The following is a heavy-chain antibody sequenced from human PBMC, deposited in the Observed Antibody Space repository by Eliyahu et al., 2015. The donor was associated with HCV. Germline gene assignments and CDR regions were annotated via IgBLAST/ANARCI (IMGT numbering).Heavy chain of an antibody. D-gene: IGHD1-26*01. CDR1: GFTFRSYS. CDR2: ISSSSSYI. V-gene: IGHV3-21*01. J-gene: IGHJ5*02. CDR3: ARDALQLVGATAQYNWFDP. Sequence: EVQLVESGGGLVKPGGSLRLSCAASGFTFRSYSMNWVRQAPGTGLEWVSSISSSSSYIYYADSVKGRFTISRDNAKNSLYLQMNSLRAEDTAVYYCARDALQLVGATAQYNWFDPWGQGTLVTVSS.